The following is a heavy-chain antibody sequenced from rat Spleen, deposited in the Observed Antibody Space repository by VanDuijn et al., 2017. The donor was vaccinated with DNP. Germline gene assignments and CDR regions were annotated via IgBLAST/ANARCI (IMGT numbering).Heavy chain of an antibody. D-gene: IGHD1-11*01. J-gene: IGHJ1*01. V-gene: IGHV2-27*01. CDR1: GFSLTSYH. CDR3: ARHRGGAFAGYFDF. CDR2: IQNGGST. Sequence: QVQLKESGPGLVQPSQTLSLTCTVSGFSLTSYHVHWVRQPPGKGLEWMGRIQNGGSTAYNSVFKSRLSISRDTSKSQVFLQMNSRQPDDTGTYDCARHRGGAFAGYFDFWGPGTMVTVSS.